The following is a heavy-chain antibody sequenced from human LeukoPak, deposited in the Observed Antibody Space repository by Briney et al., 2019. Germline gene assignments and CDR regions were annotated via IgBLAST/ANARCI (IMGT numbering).Heavy chain of an antibody. CDR2: VTWDGGST. J-gene: IGHJ4*02. CDR3: AKSRRGYNAVFDY. Sequence: EGSLRLSCAASGLTFDDYAMTWVRQAPGKGLEWVSLVTWDGGSTYYADSVKGRFTISRDSSKKSLYLQMSSLRGEDTALYYCAKSRRGYNAVFDYWGQGTQVTVSS. CDR1: GLTFDDYA. D-gene: IGHD5-24*01. V-gene: IGHV3-43D*03.